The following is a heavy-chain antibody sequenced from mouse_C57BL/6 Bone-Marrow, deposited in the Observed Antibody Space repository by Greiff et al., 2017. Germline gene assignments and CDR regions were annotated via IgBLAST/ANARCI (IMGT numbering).Heavy chain of an antibody. Sequence: EVKLVESGGGLVKPGGSLKLSCAASGFTFSDYGMHWVRQAPEKGLEWVAYISSGSSTIYYADTVKGRFTISRDTAKNTLFLQMTSLRSEDTAMYYCARPHYSNLYYFDYWGQGTTLTVSS. CDR2: ISSGSSTI. D-gene: IGHD2-5*01. CDR3: ARPHYSNLYYFDY. CDR1: GFTFSDYG. J-gene: IGHJ2*01. V-gene: IGHV5-17*01.